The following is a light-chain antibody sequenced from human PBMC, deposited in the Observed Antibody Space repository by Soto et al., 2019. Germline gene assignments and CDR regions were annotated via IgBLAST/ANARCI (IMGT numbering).Light chain of an antibody. CDR2: AAS. CDR1: QSISTY. CDR3: QQVYSAVT. J-gene: IGKJ4*01. V-gene: IGKV1-39*01. Sequence: IPLTQSPSSLSASVGKTVALTGRARQSISTYVNWVQQKPGKAPNLLIFAASALRGGVPSRFSGSGSGTDFTLTISNLQPEDFATYYCQQVYSAVTFGGGTKVDIK.